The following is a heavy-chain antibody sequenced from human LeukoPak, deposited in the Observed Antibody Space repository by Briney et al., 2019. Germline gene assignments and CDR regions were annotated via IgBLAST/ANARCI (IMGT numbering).Heavy chain of an antibody. J-gene: IGHJ3*02. D-gene: IGHD2-15*01. CDR3: VRYCSGGSCSRDAFDI. CDR1: GGSISSGGYY. Sequence: SETLSLTCTVSGGSISSGGYYWGWIRQHPGKGLEWIGYIYYSGSTYYNPSLNSRVTISVDTSKNQFSLNLSSVTAADTAVYYCVRYCSGGSCSRDAFDIWGQGTMVTVSS. CDR2: IYYSGST. V-gene: IGHV4-31*03.